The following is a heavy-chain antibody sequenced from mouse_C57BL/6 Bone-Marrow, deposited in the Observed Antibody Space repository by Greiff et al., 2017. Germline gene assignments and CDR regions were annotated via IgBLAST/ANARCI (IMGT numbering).Heavy chain of an antibody. V-gene: IGHV14-4*01. CDR3: TTGLYSDYFDY. J-gene: IGHJ2*01. D-gene: IGHD2-1*01. Sequence: VQLKQSGAELVRPGASVKLSCTASGFNIKDDYMHWVKQRPEQGLEWIGWIDPENGDTEYASKFQGKATITADTSSNTAYLQLSSLTSEDTAVYYCTTGLYSDYFDYWGQGTTLTVSS. CDR1: GFNIKDDY. CDR2: IDPENGDT.